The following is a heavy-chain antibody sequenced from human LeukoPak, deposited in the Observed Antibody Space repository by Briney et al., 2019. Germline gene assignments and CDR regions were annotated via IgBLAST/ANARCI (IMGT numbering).Heavy chain of an antibody. V-gene: IGHV4-4*07. CDR2: IYTSGST. CDR3: ASLRGAYYMDV. Sequence: PSETLSLTCTVSGGSISSYYWSWIRQPAGKGLEWIGRIYTSGSTNYNPSLKSRLTMSVDTSKNQFSLRLSAVTAADTAIYYCASLRGAYYMDVWGKGTTVTVSS. D-gene: IGHD3-10*01. J-gene: IGHJ6*03. CDR1: GGSISSYY.